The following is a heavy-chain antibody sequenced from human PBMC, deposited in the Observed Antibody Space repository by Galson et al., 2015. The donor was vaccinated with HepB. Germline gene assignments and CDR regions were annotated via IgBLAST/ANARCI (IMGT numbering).Heavy chain of an antibody. D-gene: IGHD1-1*01. CDR1: GYILIDLS. V-gene: IGHV1-24*01. Sequence: SCKVSGYILIDLSMHWVRQAPGKGLEWMGGFDPEDGETIYAQKFQGRVTMTEDTSTATAYMELSSLRSEDTAVYYCSTGARPTVNFDYWGQGTLVTVSS. J-gene: IGHJ4*02. CDR2: FDPEDGET. CDR3: STGARPTVNFDY.